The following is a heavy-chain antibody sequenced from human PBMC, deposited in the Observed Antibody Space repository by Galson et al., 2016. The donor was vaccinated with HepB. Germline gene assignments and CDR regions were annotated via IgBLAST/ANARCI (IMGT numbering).Heavy chain of an antibody. V-gene: IGHV1-18*01. CDR3: SRDPNSYADYVPDLFDI. Sequence: SAKVSCQASGYKFTSYGISWLRRAPGRGLEWMGWVSASNDKTTYEANLQARVTMTTHTRSNTAFMALRSLRSDDTAVYFCSRDPNSYADYVPDLFDIWGQGTMITVSS. CDR1: GYKFTSYG. CDR2: VSASNDKT. D-gene: IGHD4/OR15-4a*01. J-gene: IGHJ3*02.